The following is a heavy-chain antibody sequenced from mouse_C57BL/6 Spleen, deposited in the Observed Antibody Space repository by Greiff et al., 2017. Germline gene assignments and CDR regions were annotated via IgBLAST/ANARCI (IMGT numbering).Heavy chain of an antibody. CDR2: IYPGSGST. Sequence: QVQLQQPGAELVKPGASVKMSCKASGYTFTSYWITWVKQRPGQGLEWIGDIYPGSGSTNYNEKFKSKATLTVDTSSSTAYMQLSSLTSEDSAVYYCAREGDYYYGSSYDYYAMDYWGQGTSVTVSS. CDR1: GYTFTSYW. V-gene: IGHV1-55*01. CDR3: AREGDYYYGSSYDYYAMDY. D-gene: IGHD1-1*01. J-gene: IGHJ4*01.